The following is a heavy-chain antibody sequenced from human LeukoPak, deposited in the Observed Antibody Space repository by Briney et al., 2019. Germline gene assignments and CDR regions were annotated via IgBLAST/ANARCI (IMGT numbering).Heavy chain of an antibody. CDR3: ARGPSGTEAFDY. CDR2: ISSSGSTI. CDR1: GFTFTDYY. V-gene: IGHV3-11*01. J-gene: IGHJ4*02. Sequence: GGSLRLSRAASGFTFTDYYMSWIRQAPGKGLEWVSYISSSGSTIYYADSVKGRFTISRDNGKNSLYLKMNSLRAEDTAIFYCARGPSGTEAFDYWGQGTLVTVSS. D-gene: IGHD3-10*01.